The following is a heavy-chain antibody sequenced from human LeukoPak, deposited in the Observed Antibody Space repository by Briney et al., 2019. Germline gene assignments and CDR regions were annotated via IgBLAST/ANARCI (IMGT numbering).Heavy chain of an antibody. CDR2: IWYDGSNK. J-gene: IGHJ4*02. Sequence: GSLRLSCAASGFTFSSYGMHWVRQAPGKGLEWVAVIWYDGSNKYYADSVRGRFTISRDNSKNTLYLQMNSLRAEDTAVYYCAKDLSKTDYGVIDYWGQGTLVTVSS. D-gene: IGHD4-17*01. V-gene: IGHV3-33*06. CDR1: GFTFSSYG. CDR3: AKDLSKTDYGVIDY.